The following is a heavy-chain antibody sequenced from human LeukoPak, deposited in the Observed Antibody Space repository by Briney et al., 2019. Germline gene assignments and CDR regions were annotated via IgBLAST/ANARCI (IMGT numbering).Heavy chain of an antibody. D-gene: IGHD1-26*01. CDR2: IYTSGST. CDR1: GGSITTGSYY. Sequence: SQTLSLTCTVSGGSITTGSYYWIWIRQPAGKGLEWIGRIYTSGSTNYNPSLKSRVTISVDTSKNQFSLKLSSVTAADTAVYYCARGRSGSYFDYWGQGTLVTVSS. J-gene: IGHJ4*02. CDR3: ARGRSGSYFDY. V-gene: IGHV4-61*02.